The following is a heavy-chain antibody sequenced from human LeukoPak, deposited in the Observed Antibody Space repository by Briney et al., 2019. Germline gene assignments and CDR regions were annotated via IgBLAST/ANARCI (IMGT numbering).Heavy chain of an antibody. Sequence: PSETLSFTCTVSGDSFTSYFWSWIRQPAGEGLEWIGHIYYTGSTKYNPSLTSRVSMSVDTSKNQFSLKLTSVTAADTAVYYCARCDFGLRCNWFDPWGQGTLVTVSS. J-gene: IGHJ5*02. D-gene: IGHD4-17*01. CDR2: IYYTGST. CDR1: GDSFTSYF. V-gene: IGHV4-4*07. CDR3: ARCDFGLRCNWFDP.